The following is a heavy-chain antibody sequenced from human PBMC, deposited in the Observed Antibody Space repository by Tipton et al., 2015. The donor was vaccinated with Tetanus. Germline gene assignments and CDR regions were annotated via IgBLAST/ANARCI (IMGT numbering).Heavy chain of an antibody. J-gene: IGHJ4*02. V-gene: IGHV3-30*03. CDR1: GFTFRDYG. D-gene: IGHD4-17*01. Sequence: SLRLSCAASGFTFRDYGMHWVRQVPGKGLEWVAFISYNGAIKFYADSVKGRFTISRDNAENSLYLQMNSLRAEDTAVYYCARDRYGDYAVDYWGQGTLVTVSS. CDR3: ARDRYGDYAVDY. CDR2: ISYNGAIK.